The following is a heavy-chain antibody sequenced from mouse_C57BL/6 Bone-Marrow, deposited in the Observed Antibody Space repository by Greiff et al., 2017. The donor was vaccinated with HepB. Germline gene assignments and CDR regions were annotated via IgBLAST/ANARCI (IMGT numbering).Heavy chain of an antibody. J-gene: IGHJ4*01. CDR2: ISGGGGNT. CDR3: ARRLYCCGSTYAMDY. CDR1: GFTFSSYT. V-gene: IGHV5-9*01. D-gene: IGHD1-1*01. Sequence: EVMVVVSGGGLVKPGGSLKLSCAASGFTFSSYTMSLVRQTPEKRLEWVATISGGGGNTYYPDSVKGRFTISRDNAKNTLYLLMSRLRSEDTALYYCARRLYCCGSTYAMDYWGQGASVTVSS.